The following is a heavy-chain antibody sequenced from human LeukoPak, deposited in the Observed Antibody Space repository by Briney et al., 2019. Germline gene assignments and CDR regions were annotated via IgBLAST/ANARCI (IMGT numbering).Heavy chain of an antibody. D-gene: IGHD5-18*01. J-gene: IGHJ3*02. V-gene: IGHV3-9*01. CDR1: GFTFDDYA. CDR2: ISWNSGSI. Sequence: GRSLRLSCAASGFTFDDYAMHWVRQAPGKGLEWVSGISWNSGSIGYADSVKGRFTISRDNAKNSLYLQMNSLRAEDTAVYYCARDGRGYSYGYRAFDIWGQGTMVTVSS. CDR3: ARDGRGYSYGYRAFDI.